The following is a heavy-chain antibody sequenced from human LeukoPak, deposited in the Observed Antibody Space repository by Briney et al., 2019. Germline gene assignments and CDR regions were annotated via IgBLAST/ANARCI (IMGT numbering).Heavy chain of an antibody. Sequence: GGLLRLSCAASGFSFSSYWMSWVRQAPGKGLECVSVIYSRGGTHYPDSVQGRFTISRDASMNTLFLQMNSLRADDTAVYYCARKTDSSGSGVYWVRATLVAVRS. V-gene: IGHV3-53*01. CDR1: GFSFSSYW. CDR3: ARKTDSSGSGVY. CDR2: IYSRGGT. D-gene: IGHD3-22*01. J-gene: IGHJ4*02.